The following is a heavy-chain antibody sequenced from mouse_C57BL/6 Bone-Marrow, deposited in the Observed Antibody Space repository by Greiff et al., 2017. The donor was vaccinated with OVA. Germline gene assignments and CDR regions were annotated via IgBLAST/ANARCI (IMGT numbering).Heavy chain of an antibody. Sequence: VQLQQSGAELVRPGSSVKMSCKTSGYTFTSYGINWVKQRPGQGLEWIGYIYIGNGYTEYNEKFKGKATLTSDTSSSTAYMELRSLTSEDSAVYFCAKIVPYYYGSSYGYFDYWGQGTTLTVSS. CDR3: AKIVPYYYGSSYGYFDY. V-gene: IGHV1-58*01. CDR1: GYTFTSYG. J-gene: IGHJ2*01. CDR2: IYIGNGYT. D-gene: IGHD1-1*01.